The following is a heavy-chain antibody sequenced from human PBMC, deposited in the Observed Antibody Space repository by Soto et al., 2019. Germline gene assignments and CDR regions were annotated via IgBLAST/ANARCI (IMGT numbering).Heavy chain of an antibody. CDR2: ISYSGSNK. CDR3: VRGDRENIAVVVGARPGYYGMDV. J-gene: IGHJ6*04. V-gene: IGHV3-30-3*01. D-gene: IGHD2-15*01. Sequence: QVQLVESGGGVVQPGRSLRLSCAASGFTFSSYAMHWVRQAPGKGLEWVTVISYSGSNKAYVDSVKGRFTISRDNSKNTLYLQMNSLRADDPAAYYSVRGDRENIAVVVGARPGYYGMDVWCYGTTVTVSS. CDR1: GFTFSSYA.